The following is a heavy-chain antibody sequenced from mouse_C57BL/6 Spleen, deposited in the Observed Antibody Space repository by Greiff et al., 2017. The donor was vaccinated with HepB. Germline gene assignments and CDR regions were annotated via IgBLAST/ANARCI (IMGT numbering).Heavy chain of an antibody. Sequence: QVQLKQSGPELVKPGASVKISCKASGYAFSSSWMNWVKQRPGKGLEWIGRIYPGDGDTNYNGKFKGKATLTADKSSSTAYMQRSSLTSEDSAVYFCARSDGNWDYWGQGTTLTVSS. CDR1: GYAFSSSW. J-gene: IGHJ2*01. CDR2: IYPGDGDT. V-gene: IGHV1-82*01. CDR3: ARSDGNWDY. D-gene: IGHD2-1*01.